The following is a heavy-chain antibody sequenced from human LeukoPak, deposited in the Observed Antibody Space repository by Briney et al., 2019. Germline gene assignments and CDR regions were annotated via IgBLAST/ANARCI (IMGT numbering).Heavy chain of an antibody. CDR3: AKEIYGDSTGGRFQH. CDR2: ISGSGGST. V-gene: IGHV3-23*01. CDR1: GFTFSNYV. Sequence: GGSLRLSCAASGFTFSNYVMSWVRQAPGKGLEWVSAISGSGGSTYYADSVKGRFTISRDNSKNTLYLQMNSLRAEDTAVYYCAKEIYGDSTGGRFQHWGQGTLVTVSS. J-gene: IGHJ1*01. D-gene: IGHD4-17*01.